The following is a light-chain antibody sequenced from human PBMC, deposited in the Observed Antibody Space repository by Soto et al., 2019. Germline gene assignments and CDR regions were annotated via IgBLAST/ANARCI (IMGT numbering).Light chain of an antibody. Sequence: DIEMTQSPSSLSASVGDRVTITCRASQSISSNLNWYQQKPGKGPKVLIYSASSLQSGVPSRFSGSGSGTDFTLTISSLQPEDFATYYCQQSYSTPPTFGQGTKVDI. CDR3: QQSYSTPPT. CDR2: SAS. J-gene: IGKJ1*01. CDR1: QSISSN. V-gene: IGKV1-39*01.